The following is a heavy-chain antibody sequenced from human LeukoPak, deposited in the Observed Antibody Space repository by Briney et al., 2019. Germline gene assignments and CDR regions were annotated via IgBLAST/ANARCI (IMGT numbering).Heavy chain of an antibody. CDR1: GGSIGSGDYY. CDR2: IYYSGST. Sequence: PSETLSLTCTVSGGSIGSGDYYWSWIRQPPGKGLEWIGYIYYSGSTYYNPSLKSRVTISVDTSKNQFSLKLSSVTAADTAVYYCARGEYSSSWTSSTNWFDPWGQGTLVTVSS. V-gene: IGHV4-30-4*08. D-gene: IGHD6-13*01. J-gene: IGHJ5*02. CDR3: ARGEYSSSWTSSTNWFDP.